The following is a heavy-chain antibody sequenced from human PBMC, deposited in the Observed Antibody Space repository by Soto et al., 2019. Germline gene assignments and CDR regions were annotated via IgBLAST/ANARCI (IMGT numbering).Heavy chain of an antibody. D-gene: IGHD6-6*01. CDR3: AGSSIAAPYYYGMDV. CDR2: IYYSGST. V-gene: IGHV4-59*01. J-gene: IGHJ6*02. Sequence: SETLSLTCTVSGGSISSYYWSWIRQPPGKGLEWIGYIYYSGSTNYNPSLKSRVTISVDTSKNQFSLKLSSVTAADTAVYYCAGSSIAAPYYYGMDVWGQGTTVTVYS. CDR1: GGSISSYY.